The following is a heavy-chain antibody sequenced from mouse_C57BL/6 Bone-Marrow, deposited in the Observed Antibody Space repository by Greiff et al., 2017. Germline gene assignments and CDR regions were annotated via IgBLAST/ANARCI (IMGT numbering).Heavy chain of an antibody. D-gene: IGHD1-1*01. CDR1: GFTFTDYY. V-gene: IGHV7-3*01. CDR2: IRNKANGYTT. CDR3: ARYRGYYGSSTGYFDV. Sequence: EVKLVESGGGLVQPGGSLSLSCAASGFTFTDYYMSWVRQPPGKALEWLGFIRNKANGYTTEYSASVKGRFTISRDNSQSILYLQMNALRAEDSATYYCARYRGYYGSSTGYFDVWGTGTTVTVSS. J-gene: IGHJ1*03.